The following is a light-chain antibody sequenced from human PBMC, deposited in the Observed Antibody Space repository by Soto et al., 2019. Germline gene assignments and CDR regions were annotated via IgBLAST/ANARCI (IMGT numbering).Light chain of an antibody. V-gene: IGKV1-39*01. CDR1: QSISTN. CDR3: QQSYSTSWT. J-gene: IGKJ1*01. Sequence: PLTQSPSSLSASVGDRVTITCRASQSISTNLNWYQQKSGRVPELLIHSTSKLQSAVPSRFSGSGSGTEFTLTISSLQPEDFATYFCQQSYSTSWTFGQGTKVEVK. CDR2: STS.